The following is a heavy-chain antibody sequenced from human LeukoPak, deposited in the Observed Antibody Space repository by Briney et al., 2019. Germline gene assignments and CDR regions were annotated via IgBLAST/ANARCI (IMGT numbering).Heavy chain of an antibody. D-gene: IGHD4-17*01. V-gene: IGHV1-18*01. CDR3: ARDASVTTNDAFDM. Sequence: ASVKVSCKTSGYTFSTYVISWVRQAPGQGLEWMGWISGYNGNTNYAQKFQGRVTMTTDTSTRTAYMELRSLRSDDTAVYYCARDASVTTNDAFDMWGQGTMVTVSS. J-gene: IGHJ3*02. CDR1: GYTFSTYV. CDR2: ISGYNGNT.